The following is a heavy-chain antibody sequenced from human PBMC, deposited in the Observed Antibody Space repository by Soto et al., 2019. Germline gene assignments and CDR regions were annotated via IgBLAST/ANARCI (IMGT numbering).Heavy chain of an antibody. V-gene: IGHV1-69*13. CDR1: GGTFSSYA. CDR3: ARVSAIGTGYSSSWYPSGPSYYFDY. Sequence: SLKVSCKASGGTFSSYAISWVRQAPGQGLEWMGGIIPIFGTANYAQKFQGRVTITADESTSTAYMELSSLRSKDTAVYYCARVSAIGTGYSSSWYPSGPSYYFDYWGQGTLVTVSS. D-gene: IGHD6-13*01. J-gene: IGHJ4*02. CDR2: IIPIFGTA.